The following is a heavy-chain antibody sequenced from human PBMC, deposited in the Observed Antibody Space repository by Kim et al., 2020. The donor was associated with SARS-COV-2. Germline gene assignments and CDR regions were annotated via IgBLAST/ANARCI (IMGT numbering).Heavy chain of an antibody. CDR3: ARDGTSDYGQQNGHAFDI. CDR1: GGSISSGGYY. J-gene: IGHJ3*02. V-gene: IGHV4-31*03. D-gene: IGHD4-17*01. CDR2: IYYSGST. Sequence: SETLSLTCTVSGGSISSGGYYWSWIRQHPGKGLEWIGYIYYSGSTYYNPSLKSRVTISVDTSKNQFSLKLSSVTAADTAVYYCARDGTSDYGQQNGHAFDIWGQGTMVTVSS.